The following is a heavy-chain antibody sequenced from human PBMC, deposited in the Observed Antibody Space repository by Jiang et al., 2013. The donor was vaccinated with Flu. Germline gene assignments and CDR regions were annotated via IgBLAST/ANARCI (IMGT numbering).Heavy chain of an antibody. CDR1: GGSISGYY. CDR3: ARVFRNWFDP. Sequence: LLKPSETLSLTCTVSGGSISGYYWSWIRQPPGKGLEWIGYIYYIGTTNYNPSLKSRVTISVDTSKNQFSLNLSSVTAADTAVYYCARVFRNWFDPWGQGTLVTVSS. V-gene: IGHV4-59*01. CDR2: IYYIGTT. J-gene: IGHJ5*02.